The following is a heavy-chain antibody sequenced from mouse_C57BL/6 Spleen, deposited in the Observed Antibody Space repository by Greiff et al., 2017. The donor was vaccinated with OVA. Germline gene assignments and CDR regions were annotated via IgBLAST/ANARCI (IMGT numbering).Heavy chain of an antibody. CDR1: GYTFTSYW. J-gene: IGHJ2*01. Sequence: VQLQQPGAELVRPGSSVKLSCKASGYTFTSYWMDWVKQRPGQGLEWIGNIYPSDSETHYNQKFKDKATLPVDKSSSTAYMQLSSLTSEDSAVYYCARPDSSGYEDYWGQGTTLTVSS. CDR3: ARPDSSGYEDY. V-gene: IGHV1-61*01. CDR2: IYPSDSET. D-gene: IGHD3-2*02.